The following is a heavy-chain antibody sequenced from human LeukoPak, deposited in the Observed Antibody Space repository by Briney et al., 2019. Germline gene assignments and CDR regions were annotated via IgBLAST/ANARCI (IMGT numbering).Heavy chain of an antibody. D-gene: IGHD5-18*01. CDR3: ARDRGYSYGYSYYFED. Sequence: GGSLRLSCAASGFTVSTNYMSWVREAPGKGLEWVSVIYSGGATFYADSVKVRFTISRDNSRNTLYLQMNSLRAEDTAVYYCARDRGYSYGYSYYFEDWGQGTLVTVSS. CDR2: IYSGGAT. J-gene: IGHJ4*02. CDR1: GFTVSTNY. V-gene: IGHV3-53*01.